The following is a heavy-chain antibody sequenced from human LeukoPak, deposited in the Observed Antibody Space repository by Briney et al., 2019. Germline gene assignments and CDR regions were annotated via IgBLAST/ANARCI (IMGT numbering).Heavy chain of an antibody. Sequence: SETLSLTCAVYGGSFSGYYWSWIRQPPGKGLEWIGEINHSGSTDYNPSLKSRVTISVDTSKNQFSLKLSSVTAADTAVYYCARFEDYVSVGFDYWGQGTLVTVSS. V-gene: IGHV4-34*01. CDR1: GGSFSGYY. CDR2: INHSGST. CDR3: ARFEDYVSVGFDY. J-gene: IGHJ4*02. D-gene: IGHD3-16*01.